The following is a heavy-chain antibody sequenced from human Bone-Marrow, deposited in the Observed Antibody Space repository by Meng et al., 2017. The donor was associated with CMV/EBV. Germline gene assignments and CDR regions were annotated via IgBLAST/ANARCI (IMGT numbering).Heavy chain of an antibody. J-gene: IGHJ6*02. CDR1: GFTFSSYS. CDR3: SRGLWFGELSPTYYYYYGMDV. D-gene: IGHD3-10*01. Sequence: GESLKISCAASGFTFSSYSMNWVRQAPGKGLEWVSSISSSSSYIYYADSVKGRFAISRDNAKNSLYLQMNSLRAEDTAVYYCSRGLWFGELSPTYYYYYGMDVWGQGTTVTVSS. V-gene: IGHV3-21*01. CDR2: ISSSSSYI.